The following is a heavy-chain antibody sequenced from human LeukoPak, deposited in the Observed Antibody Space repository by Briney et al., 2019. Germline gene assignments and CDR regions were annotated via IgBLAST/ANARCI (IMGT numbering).Heavy chain of an antibody. CDR2: IYTSGST. CDR1: GGSFSGYY. Sequence: SETLSLTCAVYGGSFSGYYWSWIRQPAGKGLEWIGRIYTSGSTNYNPSLKSRVTISVDTAKNQFSLKLSSVTAADTAMYYCARDLYDFWSGYRSDYWGQRTLFTVSS. J-gene: IGHJ4*02. CDR3: ARDLYDFWSGYRSDY. D-gene: IGHD3-3*01. V-gene: IGHV4-4*07.